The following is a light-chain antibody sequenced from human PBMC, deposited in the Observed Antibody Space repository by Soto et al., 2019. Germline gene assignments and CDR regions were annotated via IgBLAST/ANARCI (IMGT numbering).Light chain of an antibody. V-gene: IGKV3-15*01. CDR3: QQYNNWPHQIT. CDR1: QSVSSK. Sequence: ELVMTQYRNTVAVSPRQSPTHSCRAVQSVSSKLAWYQQKPGKATRLLVYGASTRATGIPARLSGSGSGTEFTLTISSLQSEDFAVYYCQQYNNWPHQITFGQGTRLEIK. CDR2: GAS. J-gene: IGKJ5*01.